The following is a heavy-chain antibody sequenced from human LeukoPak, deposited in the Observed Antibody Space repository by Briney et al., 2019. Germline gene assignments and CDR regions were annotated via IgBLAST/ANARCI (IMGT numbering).Heavy chain of an antibody. D-gene: IGHD2/OR15-2a*01. Sequence: PGGSLRLSCAASGFTFRSFWMSWVRQAPGKGLEWLGHINQEASRTDHADSVKGRFTISRDNARKLLYLHMSSLRAEDTAVYYCAKYLSRAFDSWGQGVLVSVSS. CDR3: AKYLSRAFDS. J-gene: IGHJ4*02. CDR2: INQEASRT. CDR1: GFTFRSFW. V-gene: IGHV3-7*01.